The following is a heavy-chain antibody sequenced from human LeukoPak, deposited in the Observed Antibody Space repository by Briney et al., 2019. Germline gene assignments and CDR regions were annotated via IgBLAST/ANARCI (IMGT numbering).Heavy chain of an antibody. D-gene: IGHD2-2*01. V-gene: IGHV3-30*02. Sequence: RGSLRLSCAASGFTFSSSAMSWVRQAPGKGLEWVAFIRYDGSNKYYADSVKGRFTISRDNSKNTLYLQMNSLRAEDTAVYYCAKDAQGIYCSSTSCYPWNYYYYMDVWGKGTTVTISS. J-gene: IGHJ6*03. CDR1: GFTFSSSA. CDR2: IRYDGSNK. CDR3: AKDAQGIYCSSTSCYPWNYYYYMDV.